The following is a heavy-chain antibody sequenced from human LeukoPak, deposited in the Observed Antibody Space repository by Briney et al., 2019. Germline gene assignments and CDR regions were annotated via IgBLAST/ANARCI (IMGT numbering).Heavy chain of an antibody. Sequence: GGSLRLSCAASGFTFTRYAMSWVRQAPGKGLQWVSTISGSGDATYYPDSVKGRFTISRDNAKNSLYLQMNSLRDEDTAVYYCARDIHLDYWSQGTLVTVSS. V-gene: IGHV3-23*01. CDR3: ARDIHLDY. J-gene: IGHJ4*02. CDR2: ISGSGDAT. CDR1: GFTFTRYA.